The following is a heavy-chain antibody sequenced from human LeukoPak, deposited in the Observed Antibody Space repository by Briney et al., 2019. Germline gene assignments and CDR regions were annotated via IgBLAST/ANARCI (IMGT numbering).Heavy chain of an antibody. J-gene: IGHJ6*02. V-gene: IGHV4-59*08. Sequence: SETLPLTCAVYGGSFSGYYWSWIRQPPGKGLEWIGYIYYSGSTNYNPSLKSRVTISVDTSKNQFSPKLSSVTAADTAVYYCATMSGYSSSWYGPHYYYYGMDVWGQGTTVTVSS. CDR2: IYYSGST. CDR3: ATMSGYSSSWYGPHYYYYGMDV. CDR1: GGSFSGYY. D-gene: IGHD6-13*01.